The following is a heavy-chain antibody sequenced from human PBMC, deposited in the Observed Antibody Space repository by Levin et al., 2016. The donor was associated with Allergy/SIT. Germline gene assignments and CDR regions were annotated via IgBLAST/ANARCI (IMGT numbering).Heavy chain of an antibody. D-gene: IGHD3-3*01. CDR2: IRYDGSNK. CDR3: AKSYDFWSGRSFGYYYYYYGMDV. V-gene: IGHV3-30*02. Sequence: WIRQPPGKGLEWVAFIRYDGSNKYYADSVKGRFTISRDNSKNTLYLQMNSLRAEDTAVYYCAKSYDFWSGRSFGYYYYYYGMDVWGQGTTVTVSS. J-gene: IGHJ6*02.